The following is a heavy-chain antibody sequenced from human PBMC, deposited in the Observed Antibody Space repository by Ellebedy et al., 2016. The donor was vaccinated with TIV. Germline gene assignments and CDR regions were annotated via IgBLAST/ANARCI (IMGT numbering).Heavy chain of an antibody. CDR1: GFTFSSYS. Sequence: GESLKISCAASGFTFSSYSMNWVRQAPGNGLEWGSYISISSSTIYYADFVKGRFTISRGNAKNSLYLQMNSLRAEDTAVYYCARNPPGGKHDYWGQGTLVTVSS. CDR2: ISISSSTI. D-gene: IGHD4-23*01. CDR3: ARNPPGGKHDY. J-gene: IGHJ4*02. V-gene: IGHV3-48*04.